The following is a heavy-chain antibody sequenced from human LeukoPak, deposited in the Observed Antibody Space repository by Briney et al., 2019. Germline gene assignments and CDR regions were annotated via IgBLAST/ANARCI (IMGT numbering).Heavy chain of an antibody. D-gene: IGHD5-18*01. Sequence: PGGSLRLSCAASGFTFSSYWMSWVRQAPGKGLEWVANIKQDGSEKYYVDSVKGRFTISRDNAKNSLYLQMNSLRAEDTAVYYCARVVGRNGYVGFDYWGQGTLVTVSS. V-gene: IGHV3-7*01. CDR3: ARVVGRNGYVGFDY. CDR2: IKQDGSEK. CDR1: GFTFSSYW. J-gene: IGHJ4*02.